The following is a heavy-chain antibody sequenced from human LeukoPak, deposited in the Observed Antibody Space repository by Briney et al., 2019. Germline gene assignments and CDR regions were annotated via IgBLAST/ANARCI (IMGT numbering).Heavy chain of an antibody. CDR3: VARMDV. CDR2: IYYSGST. D-gene: IGHD2-21*01. CDR1: GHSISSSSSSYY. J-gene: IGHJ6*02. Sequence: SETLSLTCSVSGHSISSSSSSYYWGWIRRPPGKGLEWIGSIYYSGSTYYNPSLKSRVTISVDTSKNQFSLKLSSVTAADTAVYYCVARMDVWGQGTTVTVSS. V-gene: IGHV4-39*07.